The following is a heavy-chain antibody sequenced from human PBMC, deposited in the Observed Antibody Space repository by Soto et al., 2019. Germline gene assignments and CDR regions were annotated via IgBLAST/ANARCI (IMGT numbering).Heavy chain of an antibody. V-gene: IGHV4-61*01. CDR3: ASALYCSGGSCSFDP. D-gene: IGHD2-15*01. CDR1: GGSVSSCNYY. Sequence: SETLSLTCTVSGGSVSSCNYYWSWIRQPPGKGPEWIGFIYYTGSTSYNPSLKSRVTISIDTSKNQFSLKLTSVTAADTAVYYCASALYCSGGSCSFDPWGQGTLVTVSS. CDR2: IYYTGST. J-gene: IGHJ5*02.